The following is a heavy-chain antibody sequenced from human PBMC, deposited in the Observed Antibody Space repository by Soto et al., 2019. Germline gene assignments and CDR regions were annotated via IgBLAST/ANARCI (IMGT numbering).Heavy chain of an antibody. CDR2: ILHTGGT. CDR1: GGSISGGGFS. V-gene: IGHV4-30-2*01. Sequence: SETLSLTCAVSGGSISGGGFSWSWIRQPPGKGLEWIGYILHTGGTQYNPSPKSRVSMSVDKSKNQFSLHLTSVTAADTAVYYCARLQFGEGFDYWGQGALVT. D-gene: IGHD3-10*01. J-gene: IGHJ4*02. CDR3: ARLQFGEGFDY.